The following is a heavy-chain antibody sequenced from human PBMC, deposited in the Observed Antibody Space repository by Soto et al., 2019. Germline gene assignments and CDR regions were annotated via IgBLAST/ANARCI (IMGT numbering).Heavy chain of an antibody. J-gene: IGHJ2*01. CDR2: IYYSGST. Sequence: QVQLQESGPGLVKPSQTLSLTCTVSGGSISSGGYYWSWIRQHPGKGLEWIGYIYYSGSTYYNPSLKSRVTIPVDTSKNQFSLKLSSVTAADTAVYYCARGKRGYYYWYFDLWGRGTLVTVSS. CDR3: ARGKRGYYYWYFDL. D-gene: IGHD3-3*01. V-gene: IGHV4-31*03. CDR1: GGSISSGGYY.